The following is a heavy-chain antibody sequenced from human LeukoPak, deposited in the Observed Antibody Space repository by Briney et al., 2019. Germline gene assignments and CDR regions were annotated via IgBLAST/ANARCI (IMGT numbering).Heavy chain of an antibody. J-gene: IGHJ1*01. Sequence: GGSLRLSCAASGFTFDEYAMHWVRQAPGKGLEWVSVISWNSGRIDYADSVKGRFTISRDNAKNFLYLQMNSLRTEDTALYYCANAAGSSVFENFQYWGQSTLVTVS. CDR1: GFTFDEYA. V-gene: IGHV3-9*01. CDR2: ISWNSGRI. D-gene: IGHD6-13*01. CDR3: ANAAGSSVFENFQY.